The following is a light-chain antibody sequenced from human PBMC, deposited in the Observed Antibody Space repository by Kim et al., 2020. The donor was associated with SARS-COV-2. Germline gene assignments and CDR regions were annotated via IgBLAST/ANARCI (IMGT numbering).Light chain of an antibody. CDR3: QAWDSSHWV. CDR2: QDS. CDR1: KLGDKY. J-gene: IGLJ3*02. V-gene: IGLV3-1*01. Sequence: SGAPGQPASIPCTGDKLGDKYACWYQQKPGQSPVLVIYQDSKGPSGIPERFSGSNSGNTATLTISGTQAMDEADYYCQAWDSSHWVFGGGTQLTVL.